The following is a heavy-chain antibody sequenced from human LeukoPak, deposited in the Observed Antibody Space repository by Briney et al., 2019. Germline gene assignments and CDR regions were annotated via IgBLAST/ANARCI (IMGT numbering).Heavy chain of an antibody. CDR3: AHSYTYYDILTGYQYYFDC. V-gene: IGHV3-23*01. CDR1: GFTFSSYA. J-gene: IGHJ4*02. D-gene: IGHD3-9*01. Sequence: GGSLRLSCAASGFTFSSYAMNWVRQAPGKGLEWVSAISSSGNGTYYADSVKGRFTISRDNSKNTLYLQMNSLRAEDTAVYYCAHSYTYYDILTGYQYYFDCWGQGTLVTVSS. CDR2: ISSSGNGT.